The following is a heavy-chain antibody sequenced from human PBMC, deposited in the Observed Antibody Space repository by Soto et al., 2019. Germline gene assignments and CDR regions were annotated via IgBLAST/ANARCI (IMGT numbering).Heavy chain of an antibody. V-gene: IGHV3-30*18. CDR1: GFTFSSYG. J-gene: IGHJ4*02. CDR2: ISHDGTKK. D-gene: IGHD3-10*01. Sequence: GGSLRLSCAASGFTFSSYGMHWVRQAPGKGLEWMAVISHDGTKKYYVDSVKGRFTISRDNSKNTLYLQMNSLRAEDTALYSCAKESYKRRADFDYWGQGTQVTVSS. CDR3: AKESYKRRADFDY.